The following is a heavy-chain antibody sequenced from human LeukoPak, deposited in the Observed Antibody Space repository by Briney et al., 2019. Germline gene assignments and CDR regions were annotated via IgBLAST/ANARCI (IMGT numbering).Heavy chain of an antibody. CDR3: ARGGYSSSWYENRYYFDY. J-gene: IGHJ4*02. CDR2: ISSSGSTI. D-gene: IGHD6-13*01. Sequence: GGSLRLSCAASGFTFSDYYMSWIRQAPGKGLEWVSYISSSGSTIYYADSVKGRFTISRDNAKNSLYLQMNSLRAEDTAVYYCARGGYSSSWYENRYYFDYWGQGTLVTVSS. V-gene: IGHV3-11*04. CDR1: GFTFSDYY.